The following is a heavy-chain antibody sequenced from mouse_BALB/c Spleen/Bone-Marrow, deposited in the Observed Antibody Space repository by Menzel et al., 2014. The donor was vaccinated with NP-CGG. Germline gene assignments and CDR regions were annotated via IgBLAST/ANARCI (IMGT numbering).Heavy chain of an antibody. V-gene: IGHV7-3*02. CDR3: ARDYLYYFDY. J-gene: IGHJ2*01. CDR1: GFTFTDHY. D-gene: IGHD2-1*01. CDR2: IRNKANGYTT. Sequence: EVNVVESGGGLVQPGGFLRLSCATSGFTFTDHYMSWVRQPPGKALERLGFIRNKANGYTTEYSASVKGRFTISRDNSQSIVYLQMNTLRAEDSATYYCARDYLYYFDYWGQGTTLTVSS.